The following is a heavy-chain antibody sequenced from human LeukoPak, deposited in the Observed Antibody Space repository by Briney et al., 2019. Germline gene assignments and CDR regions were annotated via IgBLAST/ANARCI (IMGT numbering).Heavy chain of an antibody. CDR3: ARALLGYCSGGSCYPTPFDY. D-gene: IGHD2-15*01. J-gene: IGHJ4*02. Sequence: SKTLSLTCTVSGGSISSYYWSWIRQPPGKGLEWIGYIYYSGSTNYNPSLKSRVTISVDTSKNQFSLKLSSVTAADTAVYYCARALLGYCSGGSCYPTPFDYWGQGTLVTVSS. CDR1: GGSISSYY. V-gene: IGHV4-59*01. CDR2: IYYSGST.